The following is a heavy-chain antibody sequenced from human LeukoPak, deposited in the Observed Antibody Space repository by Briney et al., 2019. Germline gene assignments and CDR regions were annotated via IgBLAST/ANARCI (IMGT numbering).Heavy chain of an antibody. J-gene: IGHJ4*02. CDR1: GGTFSSYA. Sequence: ASVKVSCKASGGTFSSYAISWVRQAPGQGLEWMGRIIPILGIANYAQKVQGRVTITADKSTSTAYMELSSLRSEDTAGYYCARDDGDYCFDYWGQGTLVTVSS. D-gene: IGHD4-17*01. CDR2: IIPILGIA. CDR3: ARDDGDYCFDY. V-gene: IGHV1-69*04.